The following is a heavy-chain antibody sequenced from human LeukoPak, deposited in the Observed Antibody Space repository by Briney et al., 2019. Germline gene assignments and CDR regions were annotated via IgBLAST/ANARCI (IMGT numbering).Heavy chain of an antibody. V-gene: IGHV1-18*01. J-gene: IGHJ5*02. CDR2: ISAYNGNT. Sequence: ASVKVSCKASGYTFTSYGISWVRQAPGQGLEWMGWISAYNGNTNYAQKLQGRVTMTTDTSTSTAYMELRSLRSDDTAVYYCARDMRDLLWFGELTFWFDPWGQGTLVTVSS. D-gene: IGHD3-10*01. CDR1: GYTFTSYG. CDR3: ARDMRDLLWFGELTFWFDP.